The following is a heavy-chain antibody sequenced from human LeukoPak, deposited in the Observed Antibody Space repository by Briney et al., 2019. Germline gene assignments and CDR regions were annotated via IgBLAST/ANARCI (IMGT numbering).Heavy chain of an antibody. D-gene: IGHD2-15*01. Sequence: ASVKVSCKASGYTFTSYGISWVRQAPGQGLEWMGWISAYNGNTNYAQKLQGRVTMTTDTSTSTAYMELSSLRSDDTAVCYCARALPTRYCSGGSCPGWFDPWGQGTLVTVSS. CDR2: ISAYNGNT. V-gene: IGHV1-18*01. J-gene: IGHJ5*02. CDR3: ARALPTRYCSGGSCPGWFDP. CDR1: GYTFTSYG.